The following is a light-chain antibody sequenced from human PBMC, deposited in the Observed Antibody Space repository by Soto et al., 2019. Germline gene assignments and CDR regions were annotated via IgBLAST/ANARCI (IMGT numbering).Light chain of an antibody. CDR3: SSYTSSSTL. J-gene: IGLJ2*01. CDR2: DVS. CDR1: SSDVGGYNY. Sequence: QSALTQPASVSGSPGQSITISCTGTSSDVGGYNYVSWYQQHPGKAPKLMIYDVSNRPSGVSNRFSGSKSGNTASLTISGLQAVDEADYSCSSYTSSSTLFGGGTKVTVL. V-gene: IGLV2-14*01.